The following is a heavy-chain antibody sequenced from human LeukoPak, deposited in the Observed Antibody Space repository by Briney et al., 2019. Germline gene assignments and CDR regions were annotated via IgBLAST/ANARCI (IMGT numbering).Heavy chain of an antibody. CDR1: GYTFTSYG. V-gene: IGHV1-18*01. J-gene: IGHJ4*02. CDR2: ISAYNGNT. D-gene: IGHD3-22*01. Sequence: ASVKVSCKASGYTFTSYGISWVRQVPGQGLEWMGWISAYNGNTNYAQKLQGRVTMTTDTSTSTAYMELRSLRSDDTAVYYCARAEYYDSSGFSYAFDYWGQGTLVTVSS. CDR3: ARAEYYDSSGFSYAFDY.